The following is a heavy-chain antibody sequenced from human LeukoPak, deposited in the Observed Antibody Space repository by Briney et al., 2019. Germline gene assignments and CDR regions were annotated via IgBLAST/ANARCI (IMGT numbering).Heavy chain of an antibody. Sequence: GGSLRLSCAASGFTFSSYGMHWVRQAPGKGLEWVAVISYDGSNKYYADSVKGRFTIFRDNSKNTLYLQMNSLRAEDTAVYYCAKDHHYYDSSGYYVDWGQGTLVTVSS. CDR1: GFTFSSYG. CDR2: ISYDGSNK. J-gene: IGHJ4*02. CDR3: AKDHHYYDSSGYYVD. V-gene: IGHV3-30*18. D-gene: IGHD3-22*01.